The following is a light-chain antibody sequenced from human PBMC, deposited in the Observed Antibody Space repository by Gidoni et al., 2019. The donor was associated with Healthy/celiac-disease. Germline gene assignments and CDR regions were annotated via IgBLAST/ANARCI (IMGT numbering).Light chain of an antibody. CDR1: QSVLYSSDNKNY. Sequence: PDSLAVSLGERATINCKSSQSVLYSSDNKNYLAWYQQKPGQPPKLLIYWASTRESGVPDRFSGSGSGTDFTLTISSLQAEDVAVYYCQQYYSTPLTFGGGTKVEIK. V-gene: IGKV4-1*01. CDR2: WAS. CDR3: QQYYSTPLT. J-gene: IGKJ4*01.